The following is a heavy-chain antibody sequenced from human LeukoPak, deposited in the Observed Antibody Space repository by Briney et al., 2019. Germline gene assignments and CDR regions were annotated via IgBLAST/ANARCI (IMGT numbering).Heavy chain of an antibody. J-gene: IGHJ4*02. V-gene: IGHV3-33*06. CDR2: IWNDGSNN. D-gene: IGHD6-13*01. CDR1: GFTLSTYG. CDR3: AKDLSSSWFEGLDN. Sequence: RSGGSLSLSCAASGFTLSTYGMYWVRQAPGKGLEGVAVIWNDGSNNHYADSVKGRFTIASDNSKNTLDLQMNSLRAEDTAVYYCAKDLSSSWFEGLDNWGQGTLVTVSS.